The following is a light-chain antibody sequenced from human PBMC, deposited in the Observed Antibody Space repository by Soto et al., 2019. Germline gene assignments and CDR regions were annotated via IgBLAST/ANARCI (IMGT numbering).Light chain of an antibody. V-gene: IGKV1-12*02. Sequence: DIQMTQSPSSLSASVGDRVTITCRASQGIDNWLAWYQQKPGKAPTLLIYAASSLQRGVPSRFSGSGSGTEFTLSINSLQPEDFASYFCQQAKSFPWTFGQGTRVEIK. CDR1: QGIDNW. CDR2: AAS. CDR3: QQAKSFPWT. J-gene: IGKJ1*01.